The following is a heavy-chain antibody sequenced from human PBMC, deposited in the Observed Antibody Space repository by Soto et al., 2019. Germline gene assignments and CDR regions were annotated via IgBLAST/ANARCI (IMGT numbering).Heavy chain of an antibody. Sequence: ETLSLTCAVYGGSFSGYYWSGIRQPPGKGLEWIGEINHSGSTNYNPSLKSRVTISVDTSKNQFFLKLSSVTAADTAVYYCARGGIAVFDYWGQGTLVTVSS. D-gene: IGHD6-19*01. J-gene: IGHJ4*02. V-gene: IGHV4-34*01. CDR2: INHSGST. CDR3: ARGGIAVFDY. CDR1: GGSFSGYY.